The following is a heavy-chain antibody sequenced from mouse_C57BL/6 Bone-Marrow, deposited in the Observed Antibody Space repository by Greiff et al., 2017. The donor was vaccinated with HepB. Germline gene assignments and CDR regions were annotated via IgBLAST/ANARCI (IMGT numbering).Heavy chain of an antibody. Sequence: EVQLMESGGGLVKPGGSLKLSCAASGFTFSDYGMHWVRQAPEKGLEWVAYISSGSSTIYYADKVKGRFTISRDNAKNTLFLQMSSLRSEDTAMYYYARVHYYGSSYVEWYFDVWGTGTTVTVSS. J-gene: IGHJ1*03. V-gene: IGHV5-17*01. CDR1: GFTFSDYG. CDR3: ARVHYYGSSYVEWYFDV. D-gene: IGHD1-1*01. CDR2: ISSGSSTI.